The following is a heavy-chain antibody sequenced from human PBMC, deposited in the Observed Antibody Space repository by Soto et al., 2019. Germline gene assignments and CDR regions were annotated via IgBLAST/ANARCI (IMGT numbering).Heavy chain of an antibody. CDR2: IYYSGTA. CDR3: ARRGYCSSTTCRNWFDP. V-gene: IGHV4-39*01. CDR1: GGSIRSSSYY. J-gene: IGHJ5*02. D-gene: IGHD2-2*01. Sequence: PSETLSLTCTVSGGSIRSSSYYWGWIRQPPGKGLEWIGSIYYSGTAYYNPSLKSRVTISIDTSKNQFSLKLTSVTAADTAVYYCARRGYCSSTTCRNWFDPWGQGTLVT.